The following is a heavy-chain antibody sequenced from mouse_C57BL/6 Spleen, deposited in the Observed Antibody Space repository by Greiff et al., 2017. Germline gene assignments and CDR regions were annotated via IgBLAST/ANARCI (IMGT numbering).Heavy chain of an antibody. J-gene: IGHJ4*01. D-gene: IGHD1-1*01. CDR3: ARAYYYGSIPLSMDY. CDR2: ISSGSSTI. Sequence: DVHLVESGGGLVKPGGSLKLSCAASGFTFSDYGMHWVRQAPEKGLEWVAYISSGSSTIYYADTVKGRFTISRDNAKNTLFLQMTSLRSEDAAMYYCARAYYYGSIPLSMDYWGQGTSVTVSS. V-gene: IGHV5-17*01. CDR1: GFTFSDYG.